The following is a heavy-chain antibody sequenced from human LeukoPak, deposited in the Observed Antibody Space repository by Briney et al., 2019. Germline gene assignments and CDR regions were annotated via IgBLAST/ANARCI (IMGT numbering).Heavy chain of an antibody. CDR1: GFTFSSYG. Sequence: GGSLRLSCAASGFTFSSYGMHWVRQAPGKGLEWVAVISYDGSNKYYADSVKGRFTISRDNSKNTLYLQMNSLRAEDTAVYYCAKVMWGYDSSGYYYRYFDYWGQGTLVTVSS. CDR2: ISYDGSNK. CDR3: AKVMWGYDSSGYYYRYFDY. V-gene: IGHV3-30*18. D-gene: IGHD3-22*01. J-gene: IGHJ4*02.